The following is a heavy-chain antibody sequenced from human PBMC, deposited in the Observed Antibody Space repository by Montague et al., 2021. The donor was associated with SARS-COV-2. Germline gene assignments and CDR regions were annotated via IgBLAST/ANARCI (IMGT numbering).Heavy chain of an antibody. J-gene: IGHJ3*02. CDR2: ISFSGDST. Sequence: SLRLSCAASGFTFSSYAMSWVRQAPGKGLEWVSGISFSGDSTYYADSVKGRFTISRDNSKNTLYLQMNSLRAEDTAVYYCAKAIAYYRSYGYAFHIWGQGTMVTGSS. CDR3: AKAIAYYRSYGYAFHI. D-gene: IGHD5-18*01. CDR1: GFTFSSYA. V-gene: IGHV3-23*01.